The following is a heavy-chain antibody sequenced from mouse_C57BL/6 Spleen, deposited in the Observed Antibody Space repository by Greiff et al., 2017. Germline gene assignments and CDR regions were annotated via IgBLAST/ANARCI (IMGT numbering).Heavy chain of an antibody. D-gene: IGHD2-1*01. Sequence: EVQLQQSGPELVKPGASVKISCKASGYSFTGYYMNWVKQSPEKSLEWIGEINPSTGGTTYNQKFKAKATVTVDKSSSTAYMQRKSLTSEDSAVYYCARSGGNYVFAYWGQGTLVTVSA. CDR3: ARSGGNYVFAY. CDR1: GYSFTGYY. V-gene: IGHV1-42*01. CDR2: INPSTGGT. J-gene: IGHJ3*01.